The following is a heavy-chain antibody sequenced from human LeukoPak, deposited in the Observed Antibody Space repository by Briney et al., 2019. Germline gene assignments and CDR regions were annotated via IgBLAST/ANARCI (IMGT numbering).Heavy chain of an antibody. V-gene: IGHV1-2*02. CDR3: ARSAQSTYYYDSSGYYFFFDY. D-gene: IGHD3-22*01. CDR1: GYTFTGYY. Sequence: ASVKVSCKASGYTFTGYYMHWVRQAPGQGLEWMGWINPNSGGTNYAQKFQGRVTMTRDTSISTAYMELSRLRSDDTAVYYCARSAQSTYYYDSSGYYFFFDYWGQGTLVTVSS. CDR2: INPNSGGT. J-gene: IGHJ4*02.